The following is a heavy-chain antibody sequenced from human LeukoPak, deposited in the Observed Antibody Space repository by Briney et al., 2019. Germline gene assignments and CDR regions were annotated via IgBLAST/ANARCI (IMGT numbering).Heavy chain of an antibody. CDR2: ISSSSSYM. CDR1: GFTFSSYS. J-gene: IGHJ4*02. V-gene: IGHV3-21*01. Sequence: GGSLRLSCAASGFTFSSYSMNWVRQAPGKGLEWVSSISSSSSYMYYADSVKGRFTISRDNAKNSLYLQMNSLRAEDTAVYYCARVGAYGSGWPGGSAYYFDYWGQGTLVTVSS. D-gene: IGHD6-19*01. CDR3: ARVGAYGSGWPGGSAYYFDY.